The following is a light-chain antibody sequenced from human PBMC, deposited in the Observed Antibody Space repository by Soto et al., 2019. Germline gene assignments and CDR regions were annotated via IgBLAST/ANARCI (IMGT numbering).Light chain of an antibody. CDR3: CSYAGSRTYV. V-gene: IGLV2-23*01. Sequence: QSALTQPASVSGPPGQSXXXXCNGSXSDVGSYDLVSWYPQYPGKAPKVIIFEGTKRPSGVSDRFSGSKSGNTASLTISGLQTEDEADYYCCSYAGSRTYVFGPGTKLTVL. CDR1: XSDVGSYDL. CDR2: EGT. J-gene: IGLJ1*01.